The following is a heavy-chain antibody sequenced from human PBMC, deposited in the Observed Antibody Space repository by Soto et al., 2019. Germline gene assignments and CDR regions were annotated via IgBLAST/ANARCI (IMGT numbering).Heavy chain of an antibody. Sequence: QVQLQESGPGLVKPSETLSLTCTVSGGSVSSVSHYWSWIRQPPGKGLEWIGYIYYSGSTNYNPSLKSRVTISVDTSKNQFSLKLRSVTAADTAVYYCARDGWPNRSEGGDAGRWGQGILITVSS. CDR3: ARDGWPNRSEGGDAGR. CDR1: GGSVSSVSHY. D-gene: IGHD2-21*01. J-gene: IGHJ4*02. V-gene: IGHV4-61*01. CDR2: IYYSGST.